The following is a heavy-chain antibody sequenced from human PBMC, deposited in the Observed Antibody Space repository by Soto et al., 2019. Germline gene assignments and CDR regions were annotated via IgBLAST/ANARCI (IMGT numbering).Heavy chain of an antibody. V-gene: IGHV1-69*12. D-gene: IGHD6-19*01. CDR3: ARGYSSGYTSADDAFDI. Sequence: QVQLVQSGAEVKKPGSSVKVSCKASGGTFSSYAISWVRQAPGQGLEWMGGIIPIFGTANYAQKFQGRVTITADESTSTAYMELSSLRSEDTAVYYCARGYSSGYTSADDAFDIWGQGTMVTVSS. CDR1: GGTFSSYA. J-gene: IGHJ3*02. CDR2: IIPIFGTA.